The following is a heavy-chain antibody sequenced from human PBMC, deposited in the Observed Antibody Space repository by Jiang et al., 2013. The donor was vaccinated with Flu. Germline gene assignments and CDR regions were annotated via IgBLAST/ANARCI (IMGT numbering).Heavy chain of an antibody. Sequence: KPTQTLTLTCTFVWLLTQHHWSGCGLDPPAPGKGLEWLALIYWDDDKRYSPSLKSRLTVTKDTSKNQVVLTMTNMDPIDTATYYCASVIRTRLLDNWGQGALV. J-gene: IGHJ4*02. CDR1: LLTQHHWSG. CDR3: ASVIRTRLLDN. D-gene: IGHD2/OR15-2a*01. CDR2: IYWDDDK. V-gene: IGHV2-5*02.